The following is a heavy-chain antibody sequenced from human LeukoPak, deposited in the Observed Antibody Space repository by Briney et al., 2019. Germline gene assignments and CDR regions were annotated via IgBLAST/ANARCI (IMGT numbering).Heavy chain of an antibody. CDR2: ISSSSSYI. Sequence: GGSLRLSCAASGFTFSSYSMNWVRQAPGKGLEWVSSISSSSSYIYYADSVKGRFTISRVNAKNSLYLQMNSLRAEDTAVYYCARDREAYYYYMDVWGKGTTVTVSS. V-gene: IGHV3-21*01. CDR1: GFTFSSYS. CDR3: ARDREAYYYYMDV. J-gene: IGHJ6*03.